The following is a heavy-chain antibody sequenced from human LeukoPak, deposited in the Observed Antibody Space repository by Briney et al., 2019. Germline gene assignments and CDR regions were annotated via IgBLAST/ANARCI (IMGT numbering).Heavy chain of an antibody. Sequence: GGSLRLSCAASGFPFSTYWMFWVRQAPGKGLVWVSRINGDGSSTTYADSVKGRFTISRDNAENTLYLQMNSLRAEDTAVYYCATGGYCTGGSCYKGFDHWGQGTLVTVS. J-gene: IGHJ4*02. V-gene: IGHV3-74*01. CDR2: INGDGSST. CDR3: ATGGYCTGGSCYKGFDH. CDR1: GFPFSTYW. D-gene: IGHD2-15*01.